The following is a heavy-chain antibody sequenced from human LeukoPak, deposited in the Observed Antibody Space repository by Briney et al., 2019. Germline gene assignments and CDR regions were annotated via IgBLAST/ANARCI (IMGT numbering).Heavy chain of an antibody. D-gene: IGHD2-15*01. V-gene: IGHV3-NL1*01. CDR3: ARGKTSDDIVEDAFDI. CDR1: RFAFSSYG. Sequence: GTSLRLSCTGSRFAFSSYGFHWVRQAPGKGLEWVSVLYSGGGAYYADSVKDRFTISRDYSQNTLLLQMNSLRAEDTALYYCARGKTSDDIVEDAFDIWGQGTMVAVSS. J-gene: IGHJ3*02. CDR2: LYSGGGA.